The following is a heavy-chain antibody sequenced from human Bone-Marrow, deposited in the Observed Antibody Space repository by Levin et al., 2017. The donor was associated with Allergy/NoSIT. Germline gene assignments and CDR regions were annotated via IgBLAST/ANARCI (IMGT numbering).Heavy chain of an antibody. CDR3: ARDRAGVEFSGHDERNYHYYYYMDL. CDR2: ISGYNGKT. D-gene: IGHD5-12*01. V-gene: IGHV1-18*01. J-gene: IGHJ6*02. CDR1: GYSFFSYG. Sequence: ASVKVSCKASGYSFFSYGISWVRQAPGQGLEWMGWISGYNGKTDSVQNFQGRLTMTTDTSTSTAYIELRSLRSVDPAVYYGARDRAGVEFSGHDERNYHYYYYMDLWGQGTTVTVSS.